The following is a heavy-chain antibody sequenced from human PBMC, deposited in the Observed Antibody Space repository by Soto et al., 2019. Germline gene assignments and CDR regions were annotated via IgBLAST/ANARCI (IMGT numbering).Heavy chain of an antibody. CDR1: RSSQVSHH. CDR3: ARDGDGRMTTNPYYYNGRDV. V-gene: IGHV4-59*11. CDR2: VFYTGTA. J-gene: IGHJ6*02. Sequence: SQTRSLTGTVARSSQVSHHWRLIQQPTGKRLEWIGYVFYTGTANYNASLKSRVSISLDTSNYQFSLKLSSVTAADTAVYYCARDGDGRMTTNPYYYNGRDVWGPGTTVTVSS. D-gene: IGHD4-4*01.